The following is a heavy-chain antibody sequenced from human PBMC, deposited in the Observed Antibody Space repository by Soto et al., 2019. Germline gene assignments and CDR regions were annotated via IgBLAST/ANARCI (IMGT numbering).Heavy chain of an antibody. J-gene: IGHJ4*02. CDR1: GFTFSSYA. Sequence: QVQLVESGGGVVQPGRSLRLSCAASGFTFSSYAMHWVRQAPGKGLEWVAVISYDGSNKYYADSVKGRFTISRDNSKNTLYLQMNSLRAEDTAVYYCAREAGAGLTLDYWGQGTLVTVSS. V-gene: IGHV3-30-3*01. CDR3: AREAGAGLTLDY. D-gene: IGHD1-26*01. CDR2: ISYDGSNK.